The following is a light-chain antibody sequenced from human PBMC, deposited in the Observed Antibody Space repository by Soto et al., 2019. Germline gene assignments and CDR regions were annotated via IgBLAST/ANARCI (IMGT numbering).Light chain of an antibody. CDR1: QNINTY. CDR2: GAS. V-gene: IGKV3-15*01. Sequence: ETVVTQSPATLSLSPGDRATLSSSASQNINTYLAWYRLRPGQAPSLLIYGASTSATGIPARFSGSGSETEFTLTVSSLQSEDFALYCCRQYSDWPLTFGGGTKVEIK. CDR3: RQYSDWPLT. J-gene: IGKJ4*01.